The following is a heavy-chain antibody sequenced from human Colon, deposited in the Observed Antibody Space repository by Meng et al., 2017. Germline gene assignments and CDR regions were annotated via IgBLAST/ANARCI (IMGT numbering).Heavy chain of an antibody. CDR1: GDSIRSSNW. CDR2: IYHSGST. J-gene: IGHJ4*02. D-gene: IGHD3-10*01. V-gene: IGHV4-4*02. Sequence: QVEGSGPGLVKPSGTLSLTCAVSGDSIRSSNWWSWVRQPPGRGLEWIGEIYHSGSTNYNPSLKNRLSLTVDKSKNQFSLTLHSVTAADTAVYYCARVIYASGNMAHLDCWGQGTLVTVSS. CDR3: ARVIYASGNMAHLDC.